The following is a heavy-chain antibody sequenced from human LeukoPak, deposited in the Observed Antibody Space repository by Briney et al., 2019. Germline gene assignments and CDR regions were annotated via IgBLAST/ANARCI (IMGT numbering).Heavy chain of an antibody. J-gene: IGHJ4*02. D-gene: IGHD6-19*01. V-gene: IGHV5-51*01. CDR2: IYPGDSDT. CDR3: ARPLDAVAGTSSDY. Sequence: LGESLKISCKGSGYSFTSYWIGWVRQMPGKGLEWMGIIYPGDSDTRYSPSFQGQVTISADRSISTTYLQWSSLQASDTAMYYCARPLDAVAGTSSDYWGQGTLVTVSS. CDR1: GYSFTSYW.